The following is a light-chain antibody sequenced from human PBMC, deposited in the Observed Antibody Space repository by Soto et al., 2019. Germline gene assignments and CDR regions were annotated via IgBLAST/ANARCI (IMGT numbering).Light chain of an antibody. J-gene: IGKJ5*01. CDR2: AAF. CDR3: QQADSFPIT. CDR1: EDINSR. Sequence: IQMTQSPSSVSASVGDRVTISCRASEDINSRLAWYQQKPGNAPKLLIYAAFILQSGVPSRFSGYGSGTDFTLSISSLQPEDFATYYCQQADSFPITFGQGTRL. V-gene: IGKV1-12*01.